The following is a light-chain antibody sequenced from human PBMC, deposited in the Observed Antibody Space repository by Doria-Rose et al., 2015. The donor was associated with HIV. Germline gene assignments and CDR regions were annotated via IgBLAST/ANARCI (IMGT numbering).Light chain of an antibody. J-gene: IGKJ2*02. CDR1: QDLSRW. CDR2: SAS. V-gene: IGKV1-12*01. Sequence: DIRLTQSPSSVSASDGDRLTIPCRASQDLSRWLAWYQQKPGQAPKLLIHSASNLQSGVPSRFSGSGSGTDFTLTISSLQPEDFAAYYCQQSSSTPSTFGRGTKLEIK. CDR3: QQSSSTPST.